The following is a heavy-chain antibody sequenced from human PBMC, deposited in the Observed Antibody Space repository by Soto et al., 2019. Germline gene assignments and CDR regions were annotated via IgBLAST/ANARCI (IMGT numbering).Heavy chain of an antibody. CDR2: ISKDGNDE. Sequence: GGSLRLSCAVSGFTFSTHAMHWVRQAPGRGLEWVAGISKDGNDEFYADSVKGRFTISRDNSKNTLYPQISSLKAEDTAVYFCATGGILTPGQRGLCDYWGQGTLVTVSS. CDR1: GFTFSTHA. J-gene: IGHJ4*02. D-gene: IGHD3-9*01. V-gene: IGHV3-30-3*01. CDR3: ATGGILTPGQRGLCDY.